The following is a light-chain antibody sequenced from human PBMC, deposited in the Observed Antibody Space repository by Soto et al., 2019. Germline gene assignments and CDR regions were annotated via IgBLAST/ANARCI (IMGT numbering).Light chain of an antibody. CDR1: QSVSTY. Sequence: EIVLTQSPATLSLSPGERATLSCRASQSVSTYLAWYQQKPGQAPRLLIHDASNRATGIPARFSGTGSGTDFTLTISSLEPDDVAVYYCQQRSNWPPLYTFGQGTKLEIK. CDR3: QQRSNWPPLYT. V-gene: IGKV3-11*01. J-gene: IGKJ2*01. CDR2: DAS.